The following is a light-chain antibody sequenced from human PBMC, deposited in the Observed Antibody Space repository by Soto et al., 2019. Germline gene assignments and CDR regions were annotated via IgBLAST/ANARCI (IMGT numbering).Light chain of an antibody. CDR3: QQCGSSPWT. V-gene: IGKV3-20*01. Sequence: EVVLTQSPGTLSLSPGGRATLSCRASQSVSRRLAWYQQRPGQSPRLLISGASMRASGVPVRFIGSGSGTDFTLTITRLEPEDFAVYYCQQCGSSPWTFGQGTKVDIK. J-gene: IGKJ1*01. CDR1: QSVSRR. CDR2: GAS.